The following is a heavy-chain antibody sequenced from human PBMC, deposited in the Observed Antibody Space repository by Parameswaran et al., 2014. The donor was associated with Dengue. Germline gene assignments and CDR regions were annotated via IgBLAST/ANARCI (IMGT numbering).Heavy chain of an antibody. Sequence: VRQMPGKGLEWMGIIYPGDSDTRYSPSFQGQVTISADKSISTAYLQWSSLKASDTAMYYCARHIPPPSTYYYYYGMDVWGQGTTVTVSS. V-gene: IGHV5-51*01. J-gene: IGHJ6*02. CDR3: ARHIPPPSTYYYYYGMDV. CDR2: IYPGDSDT.